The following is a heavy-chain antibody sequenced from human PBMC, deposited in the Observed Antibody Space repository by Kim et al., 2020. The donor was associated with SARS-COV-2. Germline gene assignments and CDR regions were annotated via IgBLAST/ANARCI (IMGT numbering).Heavy chain of an antibody. J-gene: IGHJ4*02. Sequence: GGSLRLSCAASGFTFRSYWMHWVRQAPGKGLMWVSRINSDGSSTNYADSVKGRITISRDNAKNTLYPQMNHLRAEDTAMYYCVRGDMGVTTLSDYWGQGT. V-gene: IGHV3-74*01. D-gene: IGHD3-10*01. CDR3: VRGDMGVTTLSDY. CDR1: GFTFRSYW. CDR2: INSDGSST.